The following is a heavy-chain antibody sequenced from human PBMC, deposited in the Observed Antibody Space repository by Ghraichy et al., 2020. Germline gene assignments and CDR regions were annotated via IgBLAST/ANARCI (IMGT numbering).Heavy chain of an antibody. CDR2: IYYTGTT. V-gene: IGHV4-39*01. J-gene: IGHJ5*02. Sequence: SCTVSGGSITSNNYYWGWVRQPPGKGLEWIGTIYYTGTTYYNPSLKSRVTISLDTSKKQFSLKLSSVTAADTAVYYCARHWRWLQLRDYQENWFDPWGQGTLVTVSS. CDR1: GGSITSNNYY. CDR3: ARHWRWLQLRDYQENWFDP. D-gene: IGHD5-24*01.